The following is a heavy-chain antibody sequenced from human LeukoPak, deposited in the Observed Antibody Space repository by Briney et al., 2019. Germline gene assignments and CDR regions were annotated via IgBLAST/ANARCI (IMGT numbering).Heavy chain of an antibody. CDR1: GFTFSSYW. V-gene: IGHV3-7*03. D-gene: IGHD3-3*01. Sequence: GGSLRLSCAASGFTFSSYWMSWVRQAPGKGLDWVANIRGDGNEKNYVDSVKGRFTISRDNSKNTLYLQMNSLRAEDTAVYYCAKDWRIFGVVTAQYTYNWFDPWGQGTLVTVSS. J-gene: IGHJ5*02. CDR3: AKDWRIFGVVTAQYTYNWFDP. CDR2: IRGDGNEK.